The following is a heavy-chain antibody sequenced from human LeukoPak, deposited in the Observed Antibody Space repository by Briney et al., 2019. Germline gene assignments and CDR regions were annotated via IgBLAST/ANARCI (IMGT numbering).Heavy chain of an antibody. D-gene: IGHD1-20*01. V-gene: IGHV1-2*06. CDR3: AKGMTGTRHEFDP. Sequence: ASVKVSCKASGYTFTGYYMHWVRQAPGQGLEWMGRINPNSGGTNYAQKFQGRVTMTRDTSISTAYMELSRLRSDDTAVYYCAKGMTGTRHEFDPWGQGTLVTVSS. CDR2: INPNSGGT. J-gene: IGHJ5*02. CDR1: GYTFTGYY.